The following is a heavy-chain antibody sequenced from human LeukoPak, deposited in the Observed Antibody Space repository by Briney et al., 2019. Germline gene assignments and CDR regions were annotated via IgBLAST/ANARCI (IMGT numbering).Heavy chain of an antibody. V-gene: IGHV3-30*03. CDR3: ARDLGSGYALDY. CDR1: GFTFSSYG. J-gene: IGHJ4*02. Sequence: GRSLRLSCAASGFTFSSYGMHWVRQAPGKGLEWVAVISYDGSNKYYADSVKGRFTISRDNSKNTLYLQMNSLRAEDTAVYYCARDLGSGYALDYWGQGTLVTVSS. CDR2: ISYDGSNK. D-gene: IGHD5-12*01.